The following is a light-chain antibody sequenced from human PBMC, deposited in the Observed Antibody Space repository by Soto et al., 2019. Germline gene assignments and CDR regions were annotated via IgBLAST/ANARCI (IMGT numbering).Light chain of an antibody. CDR3: CSYAGSYTYV. CDR2: DVS. CDR1: SSDVGGYNY. Sequence: QSVLTQPRSVSGSPGQSVTISCTGTSSDVGGYNYVSWFQHHPGKAPKLFIYDVSTRPSGVPDRFSGSKSGNTASLTISGLQSDDEADYYCCSYAGSYTYVFGTGTKLTVL. V-gene: IGLV2-11*01. J-gene: IGLJ1*01.